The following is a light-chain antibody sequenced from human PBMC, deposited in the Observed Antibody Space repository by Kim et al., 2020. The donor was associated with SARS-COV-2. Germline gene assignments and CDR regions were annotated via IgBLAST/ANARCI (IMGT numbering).Light chain of an antibody. Sequence: SPRQTATLYCRACQCVSNSLAWYQHTPGQAPRLLVDGASNRAPGIPARFSGSGSGTDFTLTISRLEPEDFAIYYCQQRSTWPPVTFGQGTRLEIK. CDR2: GAS. J-gene: IGKJ5*01. CDR1: QCVSNS. CDR3: QQRSTWPPVT. V-gene: IGKV3-11*01.